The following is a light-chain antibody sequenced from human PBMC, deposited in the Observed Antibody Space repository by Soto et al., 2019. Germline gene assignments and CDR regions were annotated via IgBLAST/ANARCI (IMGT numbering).Light chain of an antibody. V-gene: IGKV3-11*01. J-gene: IGKJ4*01. CDR2: DAS. Sequence: IVLTQSPATLALSPGERATLSCRASQSVSSYLAWYQQKPDQASSLLSYDASNRATGLPARFSGSGSGTDFTLTISSLEPEEFAVYYCQQRSNWPLTFGGGNKVEIK. CDR1: QSVSSY. CDR3: QQRSNWPLT.